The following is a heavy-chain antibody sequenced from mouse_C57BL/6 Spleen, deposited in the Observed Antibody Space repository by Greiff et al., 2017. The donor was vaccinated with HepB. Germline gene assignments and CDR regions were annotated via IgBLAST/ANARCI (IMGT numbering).Heavy chain of an antibody. Sequence: EVQGVESGTVLARPGASVKMSCKTSGYTFTSYWMHWVKQRPGQGLEWIGAIYPGNSDTSYHQKFKGKAKLTAVTSASTAYMELSSLTNEDSAVYYCTRSDDYDDGFYYWGQGTTLTVSS. CDR1: GYTFTSYW. J-gene: IGHJ2*01. V-gene: IGHV1-5*01. CDR2: IYPGNSDT. CDR3: TRSDDYDDGFYY. D-gene: IGHD2-4*01.